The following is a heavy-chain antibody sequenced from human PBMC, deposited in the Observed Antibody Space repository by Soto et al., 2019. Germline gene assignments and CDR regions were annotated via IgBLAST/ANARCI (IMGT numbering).Heavy chain of an antibody. CDR3: ASSPLYCSSTSCYEDYYYYYMDV. Sequence: SETLSLTCTVSGGSISSYYWSWIRQPPGKGLEWIGYIYYSGSTNYNPSLKSRVTISVDTSKNQFSLKLSSVTAAGTAVYYCASSPLYCSSTSCYEDYYYYYMDVWGKGTTVTVSS. V-gene: IGHV4-59*01. D-gene: IGHD2-2*01. J-gene: IGHJ6*03. CDR2: IYYSGST. CDR1: GGSISSYY.